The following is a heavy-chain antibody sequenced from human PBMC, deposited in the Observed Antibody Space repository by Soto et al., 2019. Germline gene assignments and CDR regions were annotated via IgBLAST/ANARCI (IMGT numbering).Heavy chain of an antibody. CDR2: IYYSGST. D-gene: IGHD5-12*01. V-gene: IGHV4-31*03. Sequence: TLSLTCTVSGGSISNGGYYWSWIRQHPGKGLEWIGYIYYSGSTYYNPSLKSRVTISVDTSKNQFSLKLSSVTAADTAVYYCARELVRYSGYDTYFFDYWGQGTRVTVSS. CDR1: GGSISNGGYY. CDR3: ARELVRYSGYDTYFFDY. J-gene: IGHJ4*02.